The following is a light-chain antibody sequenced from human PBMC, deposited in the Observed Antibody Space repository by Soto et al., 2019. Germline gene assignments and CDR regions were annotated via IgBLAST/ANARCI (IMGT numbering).Light chain of an antibody. CDR3: QQYGSSPVT. Sequence: EIVVTQSPGTLSLSPGERATLSCRASQSVSSSYLAWYQQKPGQAPRLLIYGASSRATGIPDRFSGSGSGTDFTLTISRLEPEDFAVYYCQQYGSSPVTFGQGTKMEIK. CDR2: GAS. J-gene: IGKJ1*01. CDR1: QSVSSSY. V-gene: IGKV3-20*01.